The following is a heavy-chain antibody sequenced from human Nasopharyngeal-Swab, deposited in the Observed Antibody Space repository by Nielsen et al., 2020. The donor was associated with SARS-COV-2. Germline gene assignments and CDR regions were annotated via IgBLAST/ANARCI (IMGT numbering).Heavy chain of an antibody. CDR2: ISSSGSTR. D-gene: IGHD2-15*01. V-gene: IGHV3-48*03. CDR1: GFTFSSYE. Sequence: GESLKISCAASGFTFSSYEMNWVRQAPGKGLEWVSYISSSGSTRYYADSVKGRFTISRDNAKNSLYLQMNSLRAEDTAVYYCARGYCSSGSCYAKHYGMDVWGQGTTVTVSS. J-gene: IGHJ6*02. CDR3: ARGYCSSGSCYAKHYGMDV.